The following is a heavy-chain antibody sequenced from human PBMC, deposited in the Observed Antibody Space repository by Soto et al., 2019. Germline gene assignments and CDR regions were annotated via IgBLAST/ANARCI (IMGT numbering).Heavy chain of an antibody. CDR2: IYYSGST. D-gene: IGHD5-12*01. V-gene: IGHV4-31*03. J-gene: IGHJ3*02. CDR1: GGSISSGGYY. CDR3: ARDFGVIVATIKDAFDI. Sequence: QVQLQESGPGLVKPSQTLSLTCTVSGGSISSGGYYWSWIRQHPGKGLEWIGYIYYSGSTYYNPSLKSRVTISVDTSKNQFSLKLSSVTAADTAVYYCARDFGVIVATIKDAFDIWGQGTMVTVSS.